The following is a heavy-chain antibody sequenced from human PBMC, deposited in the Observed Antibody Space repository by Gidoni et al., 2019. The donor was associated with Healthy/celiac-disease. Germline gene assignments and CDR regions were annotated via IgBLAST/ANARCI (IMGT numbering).Heavy chain of an antibody. CDR2: ISYDGSNK. J-gene: IGHJ4*02. CDR3: ARDPTAAGRGALDY. CDR1: GFTFSSYA. V-gene: IGHV3-30-3*01. Sequence: QVQLVESGGGLVQPERSLRLYCAASGFTFSSYAMHWGRQAPGKGLEWVAVISYDGSNKYYADSVKGRFTISRDNSKNTLYLQMNSLRAEDTAVYYCARDPTAAGRGALDYWGQGTLVTVSS. D-gene: IGHD6-13*01.